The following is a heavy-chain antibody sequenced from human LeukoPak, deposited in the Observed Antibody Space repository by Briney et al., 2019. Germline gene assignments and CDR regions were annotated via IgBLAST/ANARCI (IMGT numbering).Heavy chain of an antibody. D-gene: IGHD3-10*02. Sequence: SETLSLTCAVSGGSISSYYWNWIRQPPGKGLEWIGYIYYSGSTNYNPSLKSRVTISIDTSKNQLSLQSRSVTAADTAVYYCATDVRGLVPYYFDFWGQGTLVTVSS. V-gene: IGHV4-59*01. CDR2: IYYSGST. J-gene: IGHJ4*02. CDR1: GGSISSYY. CDR3: ATDVRGLVPYYFDF.